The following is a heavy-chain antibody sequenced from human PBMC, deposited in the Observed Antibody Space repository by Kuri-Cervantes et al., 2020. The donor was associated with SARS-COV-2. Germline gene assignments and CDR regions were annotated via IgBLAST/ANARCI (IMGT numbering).Heavy chain of an antibody. D-gene: IGHD2-2*01. CDR1: GFTFSDYQ. CDR3: ARDLRGRPNCSSTSCYSAESYYYGMDV. V-gene: IGHV3-21*01. CDR2: IGLSVSDL. J-gene: IGHJ6*02. Sequence: LSLTCVGTGFTFSDYQMNWVRQAPGKGLEWVSFIGLSVSDLTYADSVKGRFTISRDNAKNSLYLQMNSLRAEDTAVYYYARDLRGRPNCSSTSCYSAESYYYGMDVWGQGTTVTVSS.